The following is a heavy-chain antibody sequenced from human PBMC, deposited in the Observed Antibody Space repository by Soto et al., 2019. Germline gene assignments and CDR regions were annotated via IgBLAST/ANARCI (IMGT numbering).Heavy chain of an antibody. V-gene: IGHV4-34*01. CDR2: INHSGSS. J-gene: IGHJ4*02. CDR3: ARGISLIVEVHRDAPDKYYFDS. D-gene: IGHD2-15*01. CDR1: GGSFSGYY. Sequence: ETLSLTCAVYGGSFSGYYWSWIRQSPGKGLEWIGEINHSGSSISNPSLKSRVTISVDTSKNQFSLKLRSVTAADTAAYYCARGISLIVEVHRDAPDKYYFDSWSQGTLVTVLL.